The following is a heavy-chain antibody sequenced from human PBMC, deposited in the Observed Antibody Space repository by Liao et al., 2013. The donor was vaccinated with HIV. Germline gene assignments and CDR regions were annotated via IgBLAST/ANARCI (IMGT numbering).Heavy chain of an antibody. J-gene: IGHJ4*02. D-gene: IGHD5-12*01. CDR2: INHSGST. Sequence: QVQLQQWGAELLKPSETLSLTCAVYGESFSGYYWTWIRQPPRKGLEWIGEINHSGSTNYNPSLKSRVTISVDTSKNQFSLNLGSVTAADTAVYFCARRWLRLHYFDYWGQGALVTVSS. CDR1: GESFSGYY. CDR3: ARRWLRLHYFDY. V-gene: IGHV4-34*01.